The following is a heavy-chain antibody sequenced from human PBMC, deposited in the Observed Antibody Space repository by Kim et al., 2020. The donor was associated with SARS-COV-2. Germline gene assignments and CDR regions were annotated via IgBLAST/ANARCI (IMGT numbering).Heavy chain of an antibody. CDR3: ASPTLGAFDV. D-gene: IGHD7-27*01. CDR2: IHYSGST. Sequence: SETLSLTCTVSGGSIRSRNYYWGWIRQPPGKGLEWIGSIHYSGSTSYNPSLKSRVNISVDTSKNQFSLKLSSVTAADTAVYYCASPTLGAFDVWGQGTVVTVSS. J-gene: IGHJ3*01. CDR1: GGSIRSRNYY. V-gene: IGHV4-39*01.